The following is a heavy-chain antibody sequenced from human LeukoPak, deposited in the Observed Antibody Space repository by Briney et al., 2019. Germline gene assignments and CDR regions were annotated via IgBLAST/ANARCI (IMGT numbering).Heavy chain of an antibody. CDR1: GFTFSSYA. V-gene: IGHV3-23*01. CDR2: ISGGGSST. D-gene: IGHD2-15*01. Sequence: PGGSLRLSCAASGFTFSSYAMSWVRQAPGKGLEWVSAISGGGSSTYYADSVKGRFTISRDNSKNTLYLQMNSLRAEDTAVYYCIRALSGSEDYWGQGTLVTAYS. J-gene: IGHJ4*02. CDR3: IRALSGSEDY.